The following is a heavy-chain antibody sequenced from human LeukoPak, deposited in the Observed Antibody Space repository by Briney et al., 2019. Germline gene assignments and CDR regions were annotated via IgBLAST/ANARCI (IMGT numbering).Heavy chain of an antibody. V-gene: IGHV4-59*01. Sequence: SETLSLTCTVSGGSISSYYLRWIRQPPGKGLEWIGYIYYSGSTNYNPYLKSRVTISVDTSNNQFSLKLSSVTAADTAVYYCARVGAYWVYYFDYWGQGTLVTVSS. D-gene: IGHD2-21*01. CDR1: GGSISSYY. CDR2: IYYSGST. CDR3: ARVGAYWVYYFDY. J-gene: IGHJ4*02.